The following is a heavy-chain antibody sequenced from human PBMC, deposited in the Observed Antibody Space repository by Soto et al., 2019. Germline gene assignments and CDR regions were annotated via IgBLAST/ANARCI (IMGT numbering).Heavy chain of an antibody. V-gene: IGHV3-23*01. J-gene: IGHJ1*01. Sequence: GGSLRLSCAASGFTFSSYAMSWVRQAPGKGLEWVSAISGSGGSTYYADSVKGRFTISRDNSKNTLYLQMNSLRAEDTAVYYCAKAGVTYYYDSSGYSFAQYFQHWGQGSLVTVSS. CDR1: GFTFSSYA. CDR2: ISGSGGST. D-gene: IGHD3-22*01. CDR3: AKAGVTYYYDSSGYSFAQYFQH.